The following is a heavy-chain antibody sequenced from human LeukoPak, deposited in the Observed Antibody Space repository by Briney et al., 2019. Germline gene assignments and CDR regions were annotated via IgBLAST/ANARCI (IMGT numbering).Heavy chain of an antibody. D-gene: IGHD1-1*01. CDR1: GFTFSSYG. J-gene: IGHJ6*03. Sequence: GGSLRLSCAASGFTFSSYGMHWVRQAPGKGLEWVAFIRYDGSNKYYADSVKGRFTISRDNSKNTLYLQMNSLRAEDTAVYYCAKDRVPYTTKDRSYYYYMDVWGKGTTVTVSS. V-gene: IGHV3-30*02. CDR3: AKDRVPYTTKDRSYYYYMDV. CDR2: IRYDGSNK.